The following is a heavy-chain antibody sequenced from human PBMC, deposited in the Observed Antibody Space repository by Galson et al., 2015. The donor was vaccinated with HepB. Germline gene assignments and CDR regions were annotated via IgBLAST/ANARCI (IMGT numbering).Heavy chain of an antibody. CDR1: GFTFSSYW. CDR3: ARVSGYYESYFYYYGMDV. Sequence: SLRLSCAASGFTFSSYWMSWVRQAPGKGLEWVANIKQDGSEKYYVDSVKGRFTISRDNAKNSLYLQMSSLRAEDTAVYYCARVSGYYESYFYYYGMDVWGQGTTVTVSS. V-gene: IGHV3-7*03. D-gene: IGHD3-22*01. J-gene: IGHJ6*02. CDR2: IKQDGSEK.